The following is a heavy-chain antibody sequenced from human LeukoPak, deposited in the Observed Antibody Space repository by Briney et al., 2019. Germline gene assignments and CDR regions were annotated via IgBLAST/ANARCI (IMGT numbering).Heavy chain of an antibody. J-gene: IGHJ4*02. Sequence: GGSLRLSCGPSGFPLSSYSINGVRGSRGRGLEGVSSISSSSSYIYYADSVKARFPISRDNAKNSLYLQMNSLRAEDTAVYYCATLSPDCSSTSCRDYWGQGTLVTVSS. D-gene: IGHD2-2*01. CDR3: ATLSPDCSSTSCRDY. CDR1: GFPLSSYS. V-gene: IGHV3-21*01. CDR2: ISSSSSYI.